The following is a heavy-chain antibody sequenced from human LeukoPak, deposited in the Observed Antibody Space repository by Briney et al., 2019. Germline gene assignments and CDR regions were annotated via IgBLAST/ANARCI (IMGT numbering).Heavy chain of an antibody. CDR3: ARYCSSTSCYSFSYYGMDV. Sequence: SVKVSCKASGGTFSSYAISWVRQAPGQGLEWMGGIIPIFGTANYAQKFQGRVTITADESTSTAYMELSSLRSEDTAVYYCARYCSSTSCYSFSYYGMDVWGQGTTVTVSS. J-gene: IGHJ6*02. V-gene: IGHV1-69*13. CDR2: IIPIFGTA. D-gene: IGHD2-2*02. CDR1: GGTFSSYA.